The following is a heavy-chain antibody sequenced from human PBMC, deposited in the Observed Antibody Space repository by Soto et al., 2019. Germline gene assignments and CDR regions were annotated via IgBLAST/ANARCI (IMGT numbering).Heavy chain of an antibody. Sequence: QVQLVESGGGVVQPGRSLRLSCAASGFTFRSYGMHWVRQAPGKGLEWVALISYDGTNKYYADSLKGRFTISRDNSDNTLYLQVNTLRAEDTAMYFCAKGRRAGCSGGDCYIDYWGQGTLVTVSS. D-gene: IGHD2-21*02. J-gene: IGHJ4*02. CDR1: GFTFRSYG. CDR3: AKGRRAGCSGGDCYIDY. CDR2: ISYDGTNK. V-gene: IGHV3-30*18.